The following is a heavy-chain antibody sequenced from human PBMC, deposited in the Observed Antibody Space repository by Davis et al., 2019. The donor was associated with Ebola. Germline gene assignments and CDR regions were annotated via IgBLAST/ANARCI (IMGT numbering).Heavy chain of an antibody. Sequence: ASVKVSCKASGYTFTSYYMHWLRQAPGQGLEWMGSINCNSGGTNYVEKLQGRVTMTRDTSIGTAYMELSRLESDDTAVYYCARETVTTGTKAFDIWGQGTMVTVSS. J-gene: IGHJ3*02. V-gene: IGHV1-2*02. CDR1: GYTFTSYY. CDR3: ARETVTTGTKAFDI. D-gene: IGHD1-1*01. CDR2: INCNSGGT.